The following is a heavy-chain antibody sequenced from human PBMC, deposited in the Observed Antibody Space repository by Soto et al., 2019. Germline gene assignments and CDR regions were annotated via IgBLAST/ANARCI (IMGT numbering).Heavy chain of an antibody. V-gene: IGHV2-5*02. CDR1: GFSLSTSGVG. Sequence: QITLKESGPTLVKPTQTLTLTCTFSGFSLSTSGVGVGWIRQPPGKALEWLALIYWDDDKRYSPSLKSRLTITKDTSKNQVALTMTNMDPVDTATYYCAHSHIVVVVAATPDPYYFDYWGQGTLVTVSS. CDR3: AHSHIVVVVAATPDPYYFDY. D-gene: IGHD2-15*01. CDR2: IYWDDDK. J-gene: IGHJ4*02.